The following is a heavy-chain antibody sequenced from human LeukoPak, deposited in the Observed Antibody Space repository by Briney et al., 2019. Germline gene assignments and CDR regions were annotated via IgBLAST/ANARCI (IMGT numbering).Heavy chain of an antibody. J-gene: IGHJ5*01. CDR2: ISSSGGTI. Sequence: GGSLRLSCAASGFTFSGYSINWVRQAPGKGLEWVSYISSSGGTIYYADSVKGRFTISRNNTKTAVFMQKSRRTDDDAAEYYGARVVISGWYGDSWGQGTLVTVSS. CDR1: GFTFSGYS. D-gene: IGHD6-19*01. CDR3: ARVVISGWYGDS. V-gene: IGHV3-48*02.